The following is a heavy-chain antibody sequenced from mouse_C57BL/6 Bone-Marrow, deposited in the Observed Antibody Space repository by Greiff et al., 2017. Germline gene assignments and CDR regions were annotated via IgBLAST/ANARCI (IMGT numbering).Heavy chain of an antibody. J-gene: IGHJ3*01. D-gene: IGHD3-2*02. V-gene: IGHV1-4*01. CDR2: INPSSGYT. CDR3: ARGGLRLPISD. CDR1: GYTFTSYT. Sequence: QVQLQQSGAELARPGASVTMSCKASGYTFTSYTMHWVKQRPGQGLEWIGYINPSSGYTKYNQKFKDKATLTADKSSSTAYMQLSSLTPAESAVYYCARGGLRLPISDCGQGTLVTVSA.